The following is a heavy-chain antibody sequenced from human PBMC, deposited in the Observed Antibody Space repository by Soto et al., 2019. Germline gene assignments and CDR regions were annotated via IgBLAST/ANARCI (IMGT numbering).Heavy chain of an antibody. CDR1: GFTFSSYA. D-gene: IGHD4-17*01. CDR3: AKSTGRDYGDYTYYFDY. CDR2: ISGSGGST. Sequence: GGSLRLSCAASGFTFSSYAMSWVRQAPGKGLEWVSAISGSGGSTYYADSVKGRFTISRDNSKNTLYLQMNSLRAEDTAVYYCAKSTGRDYGDYTYYFDYWGQGTLVTVSS. J-gene: IGHJ4*02. V-gene: IGHV3-23*01.